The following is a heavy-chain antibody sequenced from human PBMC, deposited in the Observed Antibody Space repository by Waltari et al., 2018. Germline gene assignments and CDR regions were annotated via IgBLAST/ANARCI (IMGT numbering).Heavy chain of an antibody. CDR3: ARLVWFGAWIDN. V-gene: IGHV4-39*01. CDR1: GDSIKTDTYY. Sequence: QVQLQESGPGMLRPSETLSLTCTVSGDSIKTDTYYWGWIRQSPGKVLECLGTIHSSGTTYVPASLAPLVTISVDTFNNRFSLNLRSATAADTAVYFCARLVWFGAWIDNWGQGSLVTVSS. D-gene: IGHD3-10*01. CDR2: IHSSGTT. J-gene: IGHJ4*02.